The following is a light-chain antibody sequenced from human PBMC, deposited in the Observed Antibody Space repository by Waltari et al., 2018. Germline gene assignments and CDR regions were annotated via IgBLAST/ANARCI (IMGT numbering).Light chain of an antibody. CDR3: QTGGHGTWV. CDR2: VNSDGSH. CDR1: RGHSSNI. Sequence: QLVLTQSPSASASLGASVKLTCTLSRGHSSNIIAWHQQQPEKGPRYLMKVNSDGSHSKGDGIPDRFSGSSSGAERYLTISSLQSEDEADDYCQTGGHGTWVFGGGTKLTVL. J-gene: IGLJ3*02. V-gene: IGLV4-69*01.